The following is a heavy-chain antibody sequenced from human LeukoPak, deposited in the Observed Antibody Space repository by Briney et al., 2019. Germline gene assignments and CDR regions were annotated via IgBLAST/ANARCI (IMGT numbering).Heavy chain of an antibody. J-gene: IGHJ1*01. D-gene: IGHD4-17*01. CDR1: GFTFSSYG. V-gene: IGHV3-30*03. Sequence: GRSLRLSCAASGFTFSSYGMHWVRQAPGKGLEWVAVISYDGSNKYYADSVKGRFTISRDNSKNTLYLQMNSLRAEDTAVYYCARDATVTGGTEYFQDWGQGTLVTVSS. CDR3: ARDATVTGGTEYFQD. CDR2: ISYDGSNK.